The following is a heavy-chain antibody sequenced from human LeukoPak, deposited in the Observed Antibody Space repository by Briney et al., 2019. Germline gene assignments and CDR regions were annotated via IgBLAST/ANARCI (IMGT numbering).Heavy chain of an antibody. CDR3: ARGFYDSGGYYAPFDY. V-gene: IGHV3-23*01. D-gene: IGHD3-22*01. CDR2: ISGSGGST. J-gene: IGHJ4*02. Sequence: PGGSLRLSCAASGFXFSSYAMSWVRQAPGKGLEWVSAISGSGGSTYYADSVKGRFTISRDNSKNTLYLQMNSLRAEDTAVYYCARGFYDSGGYYAPFDYWGQGTLVTVSS. CDR1: GFXFSSYA.